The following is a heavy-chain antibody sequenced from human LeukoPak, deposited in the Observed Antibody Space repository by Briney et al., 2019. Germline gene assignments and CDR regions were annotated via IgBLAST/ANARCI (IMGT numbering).Heavy chain of an antibody. CDR2: INPNSGDT. Sequence: GASVKVSCKASGYTFTGYYMHWVRQAPGQGLEWMGWINPNSGDTNYAQKFQGRVTMTRDTSISTAYMELSSLRSDDTAVYYCARDIGRRWFTDAFDIWGQGTMVTVSS. D-gene: IGHD4-23*01. CDR1: GYTFTGYY. CDR3: ARDIGRRWFTDAFDI. V-gene: IGHV1-2*02. J-gene: IGHJ3*02.